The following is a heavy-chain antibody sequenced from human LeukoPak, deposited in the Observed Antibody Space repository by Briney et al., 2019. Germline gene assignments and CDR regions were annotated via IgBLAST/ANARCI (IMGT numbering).Heavy chain of an antibody. Sequence: GASVKVSCXASGYTFTSYYMHWVRLAPGQGLEWMGIINPSGGSTSYAQKFQGRVTMTRDTSTSTVYMELSSLRSEDTAVYYCARVLYDFWSGTDRYFDYWGQGTLVTVSS. CDR3: ARVLYDFWSGTDRYFDY. D-gene: IGHD3-3*01. CDR2: INPSGGST. CDR1: GYTFTSYY. J-gene: IGHJ4*02. V-gene: IGHV1-46*03.